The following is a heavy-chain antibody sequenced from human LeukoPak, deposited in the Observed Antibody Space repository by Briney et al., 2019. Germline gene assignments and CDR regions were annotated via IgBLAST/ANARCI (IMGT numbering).Heavy chain of an antibody. D-gene: IGHD6-13*01. Sequence: GESLKISCKGSGYRFTSYWIAWVRRMPGKGPEWMGIIYPGDSDTRYSPSFQAQVTISADKSISTAYLQWGSLKASDTAFYYCARRDSSIDYWGQGTLVTVSS. J-gene: IGHJ4*02. CDR2: IYPGDSDT. CDR1: GYRFTSYW. V-gene: IGHV5-51*01. CDR3: ARRDSSIDY.